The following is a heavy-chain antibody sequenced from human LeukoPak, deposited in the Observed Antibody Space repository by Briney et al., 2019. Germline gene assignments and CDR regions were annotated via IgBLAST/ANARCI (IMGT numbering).Heavy chain of an antibody. J-gene: IGHJ6*03. CDR3: ARETLWFGDLDYYYYMDV. CDR2: INHSGST. CDR1: GGSFSGYY. D-gene: IGHD3-10*01. Sequence: SETLSLTCAVYGGSFSGYYWSWIRQPPGKGLEWIGEINHSGSTNYNPSLKSRVTISVDTSKNQFSLLLNSVTPEDTAVYYCARETLWFGDLDYYYYMDVWGKGTTVTISS. V-gene: IGHV4-34*01.